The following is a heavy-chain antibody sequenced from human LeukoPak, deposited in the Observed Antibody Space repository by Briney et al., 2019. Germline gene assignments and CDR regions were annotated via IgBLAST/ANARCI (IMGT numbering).Heavy chain of an antibody. Sequence: SETLSLTCTVSGGSISSYYWSWIPQPPGKGLEWIGYIDYSGSTNYNPSLKSRVTISVDTSKNQFSLKLSSVTAADTAVYYCARSASYYDFWSGSNWFDPWGQGTLVTVSS. V-gene: IGHV4-59*01. CDR3: ARSASYYDFWSGSNWFDP. D-gene: IGHD3-3*01. CDR2: IDYSGST. J-gene: IGHJ5*02. CDR1: GGSISSYY.